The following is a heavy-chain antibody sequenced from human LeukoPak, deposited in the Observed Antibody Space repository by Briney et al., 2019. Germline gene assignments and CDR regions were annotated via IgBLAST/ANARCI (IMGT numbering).Heavy chain of an antibody. J-gene: IGHJ4*02. V-gene: IGHV3-7*03. D-gene: IGHD3-22*01. CDR3: AKDMGGITMIVVVNFDY. Sequence: PGGSLRLSCAASGFTFSNYWMSWVRQAPGKGLEWVANIKQDGSEKYYVDSVKGRFTISRDNSKNTLYLQMNSLRAEDTAVYYCAKDMGGITMIVVVNFDYWGQGTLVTVSS. CDR1: GFTFSNYW. CDR2: IKQDGSEK.